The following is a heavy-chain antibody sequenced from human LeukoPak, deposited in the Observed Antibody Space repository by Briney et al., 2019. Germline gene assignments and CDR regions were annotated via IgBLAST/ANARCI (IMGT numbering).Heavy chain of an antibody. CDR1: GGSISSGDYY. D-gene: IGHD2-2*01. V-gene: IGHV4-30-4*08. Sequence: PSETLSLTCTVSGGSISSGDYYWSWIRQPPGKGLEWIGYIYYSGSTYYNPSLKSRVTISVDTSKNQFSLKLSSVTAADTAVYYCARVVPAAMSGGFDIWGQGTMVTVSS. CDR2: IYYSGST. J-gene: IGHJ3*02. CDR3: ARVVPAAMSGGFDI.